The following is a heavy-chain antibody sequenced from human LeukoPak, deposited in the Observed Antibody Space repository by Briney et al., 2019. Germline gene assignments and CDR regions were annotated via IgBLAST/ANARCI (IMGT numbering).Heavy chain of an antibody. Sequence: GSLRLSCAASGFTFSSYGMHWVRQAPGKGLEWVAVISYDGSNKYYADSVKGRFTISRDNSKNTLCLQMNSLRAEDTAVYYCAVGSHDYWGQGTLVTVSS. CDR3: AVGSHDY. CDR2: ISYDGSNK. CDR1: GFTFSSYG. J-gene: IGHJ4*02. V-gene: IGHV3-30*03. D-gene: IGHD3-10*01.